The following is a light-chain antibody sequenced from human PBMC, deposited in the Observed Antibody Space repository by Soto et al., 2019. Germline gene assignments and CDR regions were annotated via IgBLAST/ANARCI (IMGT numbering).Light chain of an antibody. CDR2: GAS. V-gene: IGKV1-39*01. J-gene: IGKJ1*01. CDR1: QSISIH. Sequence: EIQMTHSPSSLSAFEGDKVTTPSRASQSISIHLNWYQQKPGKAPNLLISGASTLQSGVPSRFGGSGSGTDFTLTISSLQPEDSATYFCQQYYSTPTFGQGTKV. CDR3: QQYYSTPT.